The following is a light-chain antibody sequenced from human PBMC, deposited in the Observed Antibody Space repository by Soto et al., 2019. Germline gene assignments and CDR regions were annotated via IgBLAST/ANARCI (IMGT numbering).Light chain of an antibody. CDR3: LQDYDYPWT. CDR2: AAS. Sequence: AIQMTHSPSSLSASVGDRVTVTCRASQGVGNDLGWYQHKPGKAPKLLIFAASTLQTGVPSRFSGSGSGTDFTLTISGLQAEDSATYYCLQDYDYPWTFGQGTKVEVK. J-gene: IGKJ1*01. V-gene: IGKV1-6*01. CDR1: QGVGND.